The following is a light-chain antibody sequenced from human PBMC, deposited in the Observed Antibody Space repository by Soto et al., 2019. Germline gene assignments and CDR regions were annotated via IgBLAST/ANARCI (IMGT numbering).Light chain of an antibody. CDR1: QSISSW. Sequence: DIPMTQSPSTLSASLGDIVTITCRARQSISSWLAGYKQKPGKAPKLLIYDAFSLESGVPSRFSGSGSGTEFTLTISSLQPDDFATYYCQQYNSYSWTFGQGTKVEIK. V-gene: IGKV1-5*01. CDR3: QQYNSYSWT. CDR2: DAF. J-gene: IGKJ1*01.